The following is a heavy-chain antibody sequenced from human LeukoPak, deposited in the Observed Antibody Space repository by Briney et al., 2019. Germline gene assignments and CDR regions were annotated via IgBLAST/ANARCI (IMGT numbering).Heavy chain of an antibody. D-gene: IGHD4-17*01. CDR1: GYSFTGYY. Sequence: GASVKVSCKASGYSFTGYYMHWVRQAPGQGLEWMGWINPNSGDTNYAQKFQGRVTMTRDTSIRTAYMELSTLRSDDAAVYYCATHGGSCGDYANNYWGQGTLVIVSS. J-gene: IGHJ4*02. CDR3: ATHGGSCGDYANNY. CDR2: INPNSGDT. V-gene: IGHV1-2*02.